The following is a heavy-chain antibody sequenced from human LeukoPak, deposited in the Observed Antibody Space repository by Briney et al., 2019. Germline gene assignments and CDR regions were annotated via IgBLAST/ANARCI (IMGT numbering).Heavy chain of an antibody. CDR1: GGSISSSGYS. Sequence: SQTLSLTCAVSGGSISSSGYSWSWIRQPPGKGLEWIGYIYYSGSTNYNPSLKSRVTISVDTSKNQFSLKLSSVTAADTAVYYCARLDSSGWYRIDYWGQGTLVTVSS. J-gene: IGHJ4*02. CDR2: IYYSGST. V-gene: IGHV4-30-4*07. D-gene: IGHD6-19*01. CDR3: ARLDSSGWYRIDY.